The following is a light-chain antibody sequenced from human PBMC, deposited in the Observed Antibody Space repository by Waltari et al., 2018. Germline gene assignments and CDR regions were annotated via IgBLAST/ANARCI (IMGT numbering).Light chain of an antibody. CDR2: DDS. Sequence: SYVLTQPPSVSVAPGQTAKITCGGDNIGGKSVHWYQQKPGQAPVLVLYDDSDRPSGIPKRFSGSNSENTATLTIRRVEAGDEADYYCQVYDDTSDHPVFGTATKVTVL. CDR3: QVYDDTSDHPV. CDR1: NIGGKS. V-gene: IGLV3-21*02. J-gene: IGLJ1*01.